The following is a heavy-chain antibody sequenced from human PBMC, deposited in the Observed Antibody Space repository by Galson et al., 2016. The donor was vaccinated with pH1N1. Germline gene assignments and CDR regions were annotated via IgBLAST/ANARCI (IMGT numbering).Heavy chain of an antibody. J-gene: IGHJ6*03. Sequence: SLRLSCAVSGYMFSSYGMHWVRRAPGKGLEWVAFIRYDGSEKYYADSVKGRFTISRDNSMSTLYVQMDSLRAEDTAFYYWAGSSPYFYYHMGVWGKGTTVTVSS. CDR1: GYMFSSYG. CDR2: IRYDGSEK. CDR3: AGSSPYFYYHMGV. V-gene: IGHV3-30*02. D-gene: IGHD6-25*01.